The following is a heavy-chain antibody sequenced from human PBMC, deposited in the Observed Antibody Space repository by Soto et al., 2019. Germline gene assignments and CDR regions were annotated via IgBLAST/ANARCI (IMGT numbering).Heavy chain of an antibody. D-gene: IGHD6-19*01. CDR3: AKDRGERGVAVPYYFDY. CDR1: GFTFSSYG. CDR2: ISGSGAST. Sequence: EVQLLESGGGLVQPGGSLRLSCAASGFTFSSYGMSWVRQAPGKGLEWVSGISGSGASTYYADSVKGRFIISRDNPKNTLYMHMNSLRAEDTAVYYCAKDRGERGVAVPYYFDYWGQGTLVTVSS. V-gene: IGHV3-23*01. J-gene: IGHJ4*02.